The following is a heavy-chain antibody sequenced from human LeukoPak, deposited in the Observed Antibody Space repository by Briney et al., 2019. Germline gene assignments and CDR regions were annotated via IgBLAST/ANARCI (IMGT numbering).Heavy chain of an antibody. CDR2: INPSGGST. V-gene: IGHV1-46*01. J-gene: IGHJ4*02. CDR1: GYTFTSYA. CDR3: ARVAPTTYYYDSSGSIENFDY. Sequence: GASVKVSCKASGYTFTSYAMHWVRQAPGQGLEWMGIINPSGGSTSYAQKFQGRVTMTRDTSTSTVYMELSSLRSEDTAVYYCARVAPTTYYYDSSGSIENFDYWGQGTLVTVSS. D-gene: IGHD3-22*01.